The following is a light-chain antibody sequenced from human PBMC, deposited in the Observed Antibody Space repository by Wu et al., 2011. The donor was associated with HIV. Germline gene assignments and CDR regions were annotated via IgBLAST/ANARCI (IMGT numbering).Light chain of an antibody. CDR2: GTS. V-gene: IGKV3-20*01. J-gene: IGKJ2*01. CDR3: QQYENSPHT. CDR1: QDIGSPY. Sequence: DIVLTQSPGTLSLSPGERATLSCRTSQDIGSPYLAWFQQRRGQAPRLLMYGTSTRATGIPDRFSGSGSGTDFTLTINGLEPEDFAVYYCQQYENSPHTFGQGPSWRSN.